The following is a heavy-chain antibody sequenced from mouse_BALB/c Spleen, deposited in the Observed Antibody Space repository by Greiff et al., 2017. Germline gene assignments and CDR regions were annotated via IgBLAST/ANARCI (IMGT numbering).Heavy chain of an antibody. J-gene: IGHJ1*01. D-gene: IGHD1-1*01. CDR1: GFTFSSYA. CDR2: ISSGGST. V-gene: IGHV5-6-5*01. CDR3: AGGYVYYDGSYGYFDV. Sequence: EVMLVESGGGLVKPGGSLKLSCAASGFTFSSYAMSWVRQTPEKRLEWVASISSGGSTYYPDSVKGRFTISTDNARNILYLQMSSLRSQDTAMDYGAGGYVYYDGSYGYFDVWGAGTTVTVSS.